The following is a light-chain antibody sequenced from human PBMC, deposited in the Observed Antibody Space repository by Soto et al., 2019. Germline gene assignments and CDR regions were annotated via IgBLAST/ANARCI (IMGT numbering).Light chain of an antibody. CDR1: QSVTYN. Sequence: ETMLTQSPATLSASPGERVTLSCRATQSVTYNLAWYQQKPGQAPRLLIYGASTRATGIPARFSGRGSGTEFTLTVTSLQSEDFAVYYCQVRTDWPPFKYTFGQGTKLEVK. V-gene: IGKV3-15*01. CDR3: QVRTDWPPFKYT. J-gene: IGKJ2*01. CDR2: GAS.